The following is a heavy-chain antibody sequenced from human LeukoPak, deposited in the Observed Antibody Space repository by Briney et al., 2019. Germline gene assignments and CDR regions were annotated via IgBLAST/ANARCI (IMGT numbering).Heavy chain of an antibody. CDR1: GYTFNSYG. J-gene: IGHJ3*02. Sequence: ASVPVSRKPSGYTFNSYGISWVRQAPAQGLEWMGLISAYNGNTNYEQQPQSRVTMITDTSTNTAYMELRSLRSGDTAVYYCARDRSPGEQGAFDIWGEGTMVTVPS. CDR2: ISAYNGNT. V-gene: IGHV1-18*01. D-gene: IGHD1-26*01. CDR3: ARDRSPGEQGAFDI.